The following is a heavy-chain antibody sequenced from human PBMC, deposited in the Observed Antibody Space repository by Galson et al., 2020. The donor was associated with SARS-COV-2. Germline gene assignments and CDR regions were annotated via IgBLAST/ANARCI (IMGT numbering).Heavy chain of an antibody. V-gene: IGHV3-30*01. J-gene: IGHJ4*02. CDR3: ARVSYYYDSSGYFSDPFDY. D-gene: IGHD3-22*01. CDR1: GFTFSSYA. CDR2: ISYDGSNK. Sequence: GGSLRLSCAASGFTFSSYAMHWVRQAPGKGLEWVAVISYDGSNKYYADSVKGRFTISRDNSKNTLYLQMNSLRAEDTAVYYCARVSYYYDSSGYFSDPFDYWGQGTRVTVSS.